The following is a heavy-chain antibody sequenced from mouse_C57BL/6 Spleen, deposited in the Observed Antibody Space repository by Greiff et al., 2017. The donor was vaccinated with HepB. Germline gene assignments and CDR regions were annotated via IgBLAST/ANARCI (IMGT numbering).Heavy chain of an antibody. CDR3: ARHWAGTYAMDY. V-gene: IGHV5-9*01. CDR1: GFTFSSYT. J-gene: IGHJ4*01. CDR2: ISGGGGNT. Sequence: EVMLVESGGGLVKPGGSLKLSCAASGFTFSSYTMSWVRQTPEKRLEWVATISGGGGNTYYPDSVKGRFTISRDNAKNTLYLQMSSLRSEDTAWYYCARHWAGTYAMDYWGQGTSVTVSS. D-gene: IGHD4-1*01.